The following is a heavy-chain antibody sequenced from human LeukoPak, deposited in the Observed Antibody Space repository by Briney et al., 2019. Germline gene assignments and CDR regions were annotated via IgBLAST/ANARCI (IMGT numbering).Heavy chain of an antibody. CDR3: VRDLGGRSGH. Sequence: GGSLRLSCAASGFTFSSNWMHWVRQAPGKGLVWVSRINEDGSTTNYADSVKGRSTIFRDNARNTLYLQMNSLRAEDTAVYYCVRDLGGRSGHWGQGTLVTVSS. CDR2: INEDGSTT. CDR1: GFTFSSNW. D-gene: IGHD1-26*01. V-gene: IGHV3-74*01. J-gene: IGHJ4*02.